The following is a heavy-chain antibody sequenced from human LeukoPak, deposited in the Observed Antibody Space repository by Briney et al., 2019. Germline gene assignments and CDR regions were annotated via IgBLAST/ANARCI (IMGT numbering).Heavy chain of an antibody. CDR3: ARDLRASQYDFWSGYYPTVDY. CDR1: GFTFSSYA. V-gene: IGHV3-23*01. CDR2: ISGSGYST. J-gene: IGHJ4*02. D-gene: IGHD3-3*01. Sequence: GGSLRLSCAASGFTFSSYAMNWVRQAPGKGLEWVSAISGSGYSTYYADSVKGRFTISRDNAKNSLYLQMNSLRAEDTAVYYCARDLRASQYDFWSGYYPTVDYWGQGTLVTVSS.